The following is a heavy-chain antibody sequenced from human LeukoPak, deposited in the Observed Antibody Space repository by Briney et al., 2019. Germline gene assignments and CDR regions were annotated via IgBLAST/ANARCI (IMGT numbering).Heavy chain of an antibody. D-gene: IGHD5-18*01. Sequence: SETLSLTCTVSGGSISSSSYYWGWIRQPPGKGLEWIGGIYYSGSTYYNPSLKSRVTISVDTSKNQFSLKPSSVTAADTAVYYCAAPTAMGPYYYYGMDVWGQGTTVTVSS. CDR1: GGSISSSSYY. CDR2: IYYSGST. V-gene: IGHV4-39*01. J-gene: IGHJ6*02. CDR3: AAPTAMGPYYYYGMDV.